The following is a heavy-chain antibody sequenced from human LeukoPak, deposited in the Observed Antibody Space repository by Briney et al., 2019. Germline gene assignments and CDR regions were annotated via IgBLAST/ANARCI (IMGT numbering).Heavy chain of an antibody. CDR3: ARVLWLGGPYGMDV. J-gene: IGHJ6*02. V-gene: IGHV4-61*02. CDR2: IYTSGST. CDR1: GGSISSGSYY. D-gene: IGHD3-10*01. Sequence: PSQTLSLTCTVSGGSISSGSYYWSWIRQPAGKGLEWIGRIYTSGSTNYNPSLKSRVTISVDTSKNQFSLKLSSVTAADTAVYYCARVLWLGGPYGMDVWGQGTTVTVSS.